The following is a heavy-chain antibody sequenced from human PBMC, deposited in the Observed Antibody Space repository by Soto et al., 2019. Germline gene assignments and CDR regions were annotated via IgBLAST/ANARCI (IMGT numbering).Heavy chain of an antibody. D-gene: IGHD3-22*01. J-gene: IGHJ6*02. V-gene: IGHV1-69*01. CDR1: GGTFSSYA. CDR3: ARARYYYDSTGYSPYYYYGMDV. CDR2: IIPIFGTA. Sequence: QVQLVQSGAEVKKPGSSVKVSCKASGGTFSSYAISWVRQAPGQGLEWMGGIIPIFGTANYAQKFQGRVTITADESTSTAYMELSSLRSEDTALYYCARARYYYDSTGYSPYYYYGMDVWGQGTTVTISS.